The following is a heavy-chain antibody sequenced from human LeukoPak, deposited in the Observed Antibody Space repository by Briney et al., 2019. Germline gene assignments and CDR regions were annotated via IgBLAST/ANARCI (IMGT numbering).Heavy chain of an antibody. CDR1: GYTFTSYG. V-gene: IGHV1-18*01. CDR3: ARDNPYSSSGDAFDI. D-gene: IGHD6-13*01. Sequence: ASVKVSCKASGYTFTSYGISWVRQAPGQGLEWMGWISAYNGNTNYAQKLQGRVTMTTDTSTSTAYMELRSLRSDDTAVYYCARDNPYSSSGDAFDIWGQGTMDTVSS. J-gene: IGHJ3*02. CDR2: ISAYNGNT.